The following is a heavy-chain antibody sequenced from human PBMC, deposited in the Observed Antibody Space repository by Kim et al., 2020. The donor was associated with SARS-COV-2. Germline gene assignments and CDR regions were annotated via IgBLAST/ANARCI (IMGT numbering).Heavy chain of an antibody. CDR1: GFTFSSYS. Sequence: GGSLRLSCAASGFTFSSYSMNWVRQAPGKGLEWVSSISSSSSYIYYADSVKGRFTISRDNAKNSLYLQMNSLRAEDTAVYYCARGTVRDYCSSTSCYNHYYYGMDVWGQGTTVTVSS. D-gene: IGHD2-2*02. V-gene: IGHV3-21*01. CDR3: ARGTVRDYCSSTSCYNHYYYGMDV. CDR2: ISSSSSYI. J-gene: IGHJ6*02.